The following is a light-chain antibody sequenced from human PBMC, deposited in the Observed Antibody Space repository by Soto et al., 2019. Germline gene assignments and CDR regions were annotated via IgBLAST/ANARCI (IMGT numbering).Light chain of an antibody. CDR2: DAS. Sequence: DIQMSQSPSTLSASVGDRVTITCRASQSISSGLAWYHQKPGKAPKLLIYDASSLQSGVPSRFSGSGSGTEFTLTSSSLQPDDFATYYCQQYDSYSPYTFGQGTKLEIK. CDR3: QQYDSYSPYT. CDR1: QSISSG. J-gene: IGKJ2*01. V-gene: IGKV1-5*01.